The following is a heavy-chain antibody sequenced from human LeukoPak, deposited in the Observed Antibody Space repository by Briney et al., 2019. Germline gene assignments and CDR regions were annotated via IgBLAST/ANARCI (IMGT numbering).Heavy chain of an antibody. Sequence: ASVKVSCKASGYTFTGYYMHWVRQAPGQGLEWMGRINPNSGGTNYAHKFQGRVTMTRDTSISTAYMELSRLRSDDTAVYYCARDFSSGYFDYWGQGTLVTVSS. D-gene: IGHD6-19*01. CDR1: GYTFTGYY. V-gene: IGHV1-2*06. CDR2: INPNSGGT. J-gene: IGHJ4*02. CDR3: ARDFSSGYFDY.